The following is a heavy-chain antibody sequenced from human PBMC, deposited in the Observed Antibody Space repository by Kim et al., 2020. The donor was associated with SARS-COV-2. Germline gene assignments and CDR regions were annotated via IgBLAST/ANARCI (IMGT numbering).Heavy chain of an antibody. J-gene: IGHJ6*01. V-gene: IGHV3-21*06. CDR2: TSPGSSSI. D-gene: IGHD3-3*01. Sequence: GGSLRLSCVASGFSFSRYTMNWVRQAPGKGLEWVSSTSPGSSSIYYADSVKGRFTISRDNAKNSLSLQMDRLRVEDTAVYYCARDREMSTIFDYAMDVWG. CDR1: GFSFSRYT. CDR3: ARDREMSTIFDYAMDV.